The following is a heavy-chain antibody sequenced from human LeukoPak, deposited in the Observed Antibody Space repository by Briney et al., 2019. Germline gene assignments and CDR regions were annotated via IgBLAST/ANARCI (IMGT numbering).Heavy chain of an antibody. J-gene: IGHJ4*02. D-gene: IGHD1-26*01. CDR2: IIPIFGTA. Sequence: ASVKVSCKASGGTFSSYAISWVRQAPGQGLEWMGEIIPIFGTANYAQKFQGRVTITADESTSTAYMELSSLRSEDTAVYYCASHWSDSIDYWGQGTLVTVSS. CDR1: GGTFSSYA. V-gene: IGHV1-69*13. CDR3: ASHWSDSIDY.